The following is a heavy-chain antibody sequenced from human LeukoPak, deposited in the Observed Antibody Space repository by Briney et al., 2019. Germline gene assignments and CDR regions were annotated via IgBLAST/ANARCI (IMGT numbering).Heavy chain of an antibody. J-gene: IGHJ4*02. CDR2: LSGGGSST. D-gene: IGHD3-22*01. CDR1: GFTVSMNH. Sequence: GESLRLSCAASGFTVSMNHMNWVRQAPGKGLEWVSSLSGGGSSTYYADPVQGRFTISRDNSKNALYLQMNSLRAEDTAVYYCAKTSDSSGYYEEPYYFDYWGQGTLVTVSS. CDR3: AKTSDSSGYYEEPYYFDY. V-gene: IGHV3-23*01.